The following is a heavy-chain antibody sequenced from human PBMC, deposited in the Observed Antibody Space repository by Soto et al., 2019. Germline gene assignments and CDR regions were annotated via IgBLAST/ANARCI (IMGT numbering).Heavy chain of an antibody. V-gene: IGHV3-7*01. CDR2: INPDGSAK. CDR3: ARVDLEWSTEYYGMDV. D-gene: IGHD3-3*01. CDR1: GFTFSSYW. J-gene: IGHJ6*02. Sequence: PGGSLRLSCAASGFTFSSYWMTWLRQAPGKGLEWVANINPDGSAKYYVDSVKGRFTISRDNAKNSLYLQMNSLRVEDTAVYYCARVDLEWSTEYYGMDVWGQGTTVTVSS.